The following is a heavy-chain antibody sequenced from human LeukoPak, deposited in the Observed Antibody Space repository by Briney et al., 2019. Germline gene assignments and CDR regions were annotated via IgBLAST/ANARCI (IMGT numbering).Heavy chain of an antibody. D-gene: IGHD2-2*01. CDR2: INSDGSST. CDR1: GCTFSSYW. J-gene: IGHJ4*02. V-gene: IGHV3-74*01. Sequence: GGSLRLSCAASGCTFSSYWMHWVRQAPGKGLAWVSRINSDGSSTSYADSVKGRFTISRDNAKNTLYLQMNSLRAEDTAVYYCARVSQLWGSSPFDYWGQGTLVTVSS. CDR3: ARVSQLWGSSPFDY.